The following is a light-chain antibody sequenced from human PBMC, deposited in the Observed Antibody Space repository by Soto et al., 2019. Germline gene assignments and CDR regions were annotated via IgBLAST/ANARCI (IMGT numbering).Light chain of an antibody. V-gene: IGLV8-61*01. Sequence: QAVVTQEPSFSVSPGGTVTLTCALSSGSVSTTYYPSWYQQTPGQAPRTLIYSTNTRSSGVPDRFSGSILGNKAALTITGAQADDESDYYCVRYMGSGIWVFGGGTKLTVL. CDR3: VRYMGSGIWV. CDR2: STN. J-gene: IGLJ2*01. CDR1: SGSVSTTYY.